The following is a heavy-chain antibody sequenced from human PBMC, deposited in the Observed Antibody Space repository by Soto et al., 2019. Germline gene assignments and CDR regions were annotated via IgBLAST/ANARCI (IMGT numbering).Heavy chain of an antibody. CDR3: AIVGITMFRGIIHYMAV. J-gene: IGHJ6*03. D-gene: IGHD3-10*01. CDR1: GFTFGSHA. Sequence: EVQLVESGGTLVKPGGSLRLTCAASGFTFGSHAMTWVRQAPGKGLEWVSFISSSGSYIYYSDSMKGRFTISRDNAKNSLYLQMNILRDEDTAFYYCAIVGITMFRGIIHYMAVWGKGTMVTVSS. V-gene: IGHV3-21*01. CDR2: ISSSGSYI.